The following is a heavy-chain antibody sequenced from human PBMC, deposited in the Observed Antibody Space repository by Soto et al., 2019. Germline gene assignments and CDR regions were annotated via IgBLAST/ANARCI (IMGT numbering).Heavy chain of an antibody. CDR3: ARDPDYGSGSLDLTFDY. D-gene: IGHD3-10*01. Sequence: QVQLVESGGGVVQPGRSLRLSCAASGFTFSSYAMHWVRQAPGKGLEWVAGISYDGSNKYYADSVKGRFTISRDNSKNTLYLQMNSLRAEDTAVYYCARDPDYGSGSLDLTFDYWGQGTLVTVSS. J-gene: IGHJ4*02. V-gene: IGHV3-30-3*01. CDR2: ISYDGSNK. CDR1: GFTFSSYA.